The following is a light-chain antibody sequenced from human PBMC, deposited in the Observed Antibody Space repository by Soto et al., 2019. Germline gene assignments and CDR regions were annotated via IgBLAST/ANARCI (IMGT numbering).Light chain of an antibody. CDR2: EVS. V-gene: IGLV2-23*02. CDR1: SSSYNL. CDR3: CSYGVSSYLV. J-gene: IGLJ3*02. Sequence: QSALTQPASVSGSPGQSITISCTGTSSSYNLVSWYQQHQVKAPKLKVYEVSKRPSGVSYRVSGSNSGNTASLTMSGLQAEDEADYYCCSYGVSSYLVFGGGTKLTVL.